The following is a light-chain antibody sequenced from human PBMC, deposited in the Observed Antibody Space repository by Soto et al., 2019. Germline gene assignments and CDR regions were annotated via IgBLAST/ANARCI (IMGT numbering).Light chain of an antibody. V-gene: IGKV3-15*01. J-gene: IGKJ5*01. Sequence: EKGRPQSPATLSVSPGEKATLSCRASQSVSSNLAWYQQKPGQAPRLLIYGVSTRATGIPARFSGSGSGTEFTLTISSLQSEDFAVYYCQQYNTWPPITFGQGTRLEIK. CDR1: QSVSSN. CDR3: QQYNTWPPIT. CDR2: GVS.